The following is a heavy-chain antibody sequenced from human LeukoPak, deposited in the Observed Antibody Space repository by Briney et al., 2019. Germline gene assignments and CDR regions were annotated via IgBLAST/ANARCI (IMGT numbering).Heavy chain of an antibody. CDR3: VKDIDSSTSWTGGAF. CDR2: IRYDGTNK. Sequence: TGGSLRLSCAASGFSFSTYGMHWVRQAPGKGLEWVAFIRYDGTNKFYVDSVKGRFTISRDNAKNSLYVQMNSLRAEDTAFYYCVKDIDSSTSWTGGAFWGQGTLVTVSS. D-gene: IGHD6-13*01. V-gene: IGHV3-30*02. J-gene: IGHJ4*02. CDR1: GFSFSTYG.